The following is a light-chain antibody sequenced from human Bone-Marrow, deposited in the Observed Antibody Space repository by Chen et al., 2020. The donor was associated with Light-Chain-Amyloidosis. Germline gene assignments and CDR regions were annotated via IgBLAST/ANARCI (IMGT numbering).Light chain of an antibody. CDR3: QSADSSGTYEVI. CDR1: DLPTKY. J-gene: IGLJ2*01. CDR2: RDT. V-gene: IGLV3-25*03. Sequence: YELTQPPSVPVSPGHTTKITCSGDDLPTKYAYWYQQKPGQAPVLVIHRDTERPSGISERFSGSSSGTTATLTISGVQAEDEADYHCQSADSSGTYEVIFGGGTKLTVL.